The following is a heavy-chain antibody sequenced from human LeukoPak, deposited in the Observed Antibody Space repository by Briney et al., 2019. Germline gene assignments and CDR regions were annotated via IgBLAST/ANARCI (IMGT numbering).Heavy chain of an antibody. CDR2: IRYDGSNK. V-gene: IGHV3-30*02. D-gene: IGHD2-15*01. CDR1: GFTFSLSW. Sequence: GGSLGLSCAASGFTFSLSWEIWLRGAPGKGLEGVAFIRYDGSNKYYADSVKGRFTISRDNSKNTLDLQMNSLRAEDTAVYYCAKDLKGGSCSDYWGQGTLVTVSS. J-gene: IGHJ4*02. CDR3: AKDLKGGSCSDY.